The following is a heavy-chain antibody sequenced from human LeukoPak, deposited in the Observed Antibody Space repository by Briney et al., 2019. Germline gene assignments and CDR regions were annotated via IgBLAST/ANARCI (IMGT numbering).Heavy chain of an antibody. CDR3: ARDRGDIVVVPAAIGGY. J-gene: IGHJ4*02. Sequence: ASVKVSCKASGYTCTSYGISWVRQAPGQGLEWMGWISAYNGNTNYAQKLQGRVTMTTDTSTSTAYMELRSLRSDDTAVYYCARDRGDIVVVPAAIGGYWGQGTLVTVSS. D-gene: IGHD2-2*02. CDR1: GYTCTSYG. V-gene: IGHV1-18*01. CDR2: ISAYNGNT.